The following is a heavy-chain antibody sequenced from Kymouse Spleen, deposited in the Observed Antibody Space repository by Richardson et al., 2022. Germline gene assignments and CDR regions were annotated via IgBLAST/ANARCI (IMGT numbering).Heavy chain of an antibody. CDR1: GGSVSSGSYY. Sequence: QVQLQESGPGLVKPSETLSLTCTVSGGSVSSGSYYWSWIRQPPGKGLEWIGYIYYSGSTNYNPSLKSRVTISVDTSKNQFSLKLSSVTAADTAVYYCARDFVLMVYAILVLRSLGPWHPGHCLL. CDR3: ARDFVLMVYAILVLRS. V-gene: IGHV4-61*01. J-gene: IGHJ2*01. D-gene: IGHD2-8*01. CDR2: IYYSGST.